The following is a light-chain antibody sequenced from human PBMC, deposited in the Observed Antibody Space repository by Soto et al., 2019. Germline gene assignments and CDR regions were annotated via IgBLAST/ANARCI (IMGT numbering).Light chain of an antibody. CDR1: QGVRDD. Sequence: IQLTQSPSTLSASVGDRATLTCRASQGVRDDVGWYQQKPGKAPKLLIYYASTLQSGVPSRFSGSGSGTDFTLTISGLQPEDFATYYCLQDSKYPLAFGGGTKVDIK. V-gene: IGKV1-6*01. CDR3: LQDSKYPLA. J-gene: IGKJ4*01. CDR2: YAS.